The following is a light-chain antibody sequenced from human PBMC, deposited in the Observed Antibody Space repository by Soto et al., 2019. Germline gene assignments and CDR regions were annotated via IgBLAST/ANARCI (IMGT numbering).Light chain of an antibody. CDR1: SSNIGNFY. Sequence: QSALTQPPSASGTPGQRVTISCSGSSSNIGNFYVYWYQQLPGTAPKLLIYKNNQRPLGVPDRFSGSKSGTSASLAISGPRSEDEADYYCAAWDDSLSGPGVFGAGTQLTVL. CDR2: KNN. J-gene: IGLJ7*01. V-gene: IGLV1-47*01. CDR3: AAWDDSLSGPGV.